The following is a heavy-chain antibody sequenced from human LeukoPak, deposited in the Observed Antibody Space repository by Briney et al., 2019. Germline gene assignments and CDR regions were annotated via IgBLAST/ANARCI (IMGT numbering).Heavy chain of an antibody. CDR3: AKGGCSSTTCYLANP. Sequence: GGSLRLSCAASGFMFDDYGMSWVRQAPGKGLEWVSGINWSGGRTGYGDSLKGRFTISRDNSKNTLYLQMNSLTAEDTALYYCAKGGCSSTTCYLANPWGQGTLVTVSS. CDR1: GFMFDDYG. J-gene: IGHJ5*02. D-gene: IGHD2-2*01. V-gene: IGHV3-20*04. CDR2: INWSGGRT.